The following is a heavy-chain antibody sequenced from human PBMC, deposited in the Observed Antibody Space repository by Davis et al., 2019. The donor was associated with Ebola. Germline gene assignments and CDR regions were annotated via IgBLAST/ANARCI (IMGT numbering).Heavy chain of an antibody. CDR1: GFTFSGSA. J-gene: IGHJ5*02. Sequence: GESLKISCAASGFTFSGSAMHWVRQASGKGLEWVGRIRSKANSYATAYAASVKGRFTISRDDSKNTAYLQMNSLKTEDTAVYYCARGGYCTGGVCSNWFDPWGQGTLVTVSS. CDR3: ARGGYCTGGVCSNWFDP. CDR2: IRSKANSYAT. D-gene: IGHD2-8*02. V-gene: IGHV3-73*01.